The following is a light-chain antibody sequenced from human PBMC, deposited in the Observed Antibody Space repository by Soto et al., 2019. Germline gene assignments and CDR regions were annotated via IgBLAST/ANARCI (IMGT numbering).Light chain of an antibody. J-gene: IGLJ1*01. CDR1: SCDVGGYNY. V-gene: IGLV2-14*01. CDR3: SSYTSSSTSYV. CDR2: EVS. Sequence: QSALTQPASVSGSPGQSITISCTGTSCDVGGYNYVSWYQQHPGKAPKLMIYEVSNRPSGVSNRFSGSKSGNTASLTISGLQAEDEADYYCSSYTSSSTSYVFGTGTKVTVL.